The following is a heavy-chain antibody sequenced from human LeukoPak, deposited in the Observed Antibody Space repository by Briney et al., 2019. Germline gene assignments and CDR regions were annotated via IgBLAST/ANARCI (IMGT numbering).Heavy chain of an antibody. CDR3: ATRRAFSSGWYFDY. J-gene: IGHJ4*02. CDR1: GFTFSDYY. CDR2: ISSSGSTI. D-gene: IGHD6-19*01. V-gene: IGHV3-11*01. Sequence: PGGSLRLSCAASGFTFSDYYMSWIRQAPGKGLEWVSYISSSGSTIYYADSVKGRFTISRDNAKNSLYLQMNSLRAEDTAVYYCATRRAFSSGWYFDYWGQGTLVTVSS.